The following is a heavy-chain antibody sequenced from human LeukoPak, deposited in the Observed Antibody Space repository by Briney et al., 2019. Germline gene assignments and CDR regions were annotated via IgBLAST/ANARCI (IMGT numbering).Heavy chain of an antibody. D-gene: IGHD4-11*01. V-gene: IGHV1-2*02. Sequence: ASVKVSCKASGYTFTGYYVHWVRQAPGQGLEWMGWINANSGGTNFAQNFQGSVIMTRDTSISTAYMELYRLTSDDTAVYYCARAPDYREDYYYYYYMDVWGKGTTVTVSS. CDR2: INANSGGT. CDR3: ARAPDYREDYYYYYYMDV. CDR1: GYTFTGYY. J-gene: IGHJ6*03.